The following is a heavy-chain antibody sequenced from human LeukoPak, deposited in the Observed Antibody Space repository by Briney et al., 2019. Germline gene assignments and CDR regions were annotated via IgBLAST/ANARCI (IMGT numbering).Heavy chain of an antibody. V-gene: IGHV4-31*03. J-gene: IGHJ4*02. D-gene: IGHD2-21*02. Sequence: SETLSLTCTVTGASIIIGGYYWSWIRHHPSKGLEWIGYIYYTGSTYYNPSLNNRLTISIDTSKSQFSLKLTSVTAADTAVYYCARDPIAYCGADCYSDWGQGTLVTVSS. CDR1: GASIIIGGYY. CDR2: IYYTGST. CDR3: ARDPIAYCGADCYSD.